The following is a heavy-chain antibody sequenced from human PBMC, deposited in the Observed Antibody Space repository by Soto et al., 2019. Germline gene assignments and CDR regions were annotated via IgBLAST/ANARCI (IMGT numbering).Heavy chain of an antibody. V-gene: IGHV3-21*01. D-gene: IGHD2-15*01. Sequence: EVQLVESGGGLVKPGGSLRLSCAASGFTFSSYSMNWVRQAPGKGLEWVSSISSSSSYIYYADSVKGRFTISRDNTKNYRYLQMNSLRAEETAVYYCARDSRGYCSGGSCYSNYYYGMDVWGQGTTVTVSS. CDR2: ISSSSSYI. CDR1: GFTFSSYS. J-gene: IGHJ6*02. CDR3: ARDSRGYCSGGSCYSNYYYGMDV.